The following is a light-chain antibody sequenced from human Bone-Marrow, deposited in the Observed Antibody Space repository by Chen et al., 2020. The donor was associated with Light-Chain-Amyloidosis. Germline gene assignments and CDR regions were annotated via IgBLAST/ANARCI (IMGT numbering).Light chain of an antibody. CDR1: SSDVGGDNH. CDR2: EVT. Sequence: QSALTQPASVSGSPGQSITISCPGTSSDVGGDNHVSWYQQHPKKAPKLMIYEVTNRPSWVPDRFSGSKSDNTASLTISGLQTEDEADYFCSSYTITNTLVFGSGTRVTVL. V-gene: IGLV2-14*01. J-gene: IGLJ1*01. CDR3: SSYTITNTLV.